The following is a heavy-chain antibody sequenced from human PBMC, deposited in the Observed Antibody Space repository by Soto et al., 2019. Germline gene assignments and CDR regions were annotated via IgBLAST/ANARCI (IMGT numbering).Heavy chain of an antibody. CDR3: AKDQYSGSYYLNFDY. CDR2: ISGSGGST. CDR1: EFTFSSYA. J-gene: IGHJ4*02. Sequence: GGSLRLSCAASEFTFSSYAMSWFRQAPGKGLEWVSAISGSGGSTYYADSVKGRFTISRDTSKNTLYLQMNSLRAEDTAVYYCAKDQYSGSYYLNFDYWGQGTLVTVSS. V-gene: IGHV3-23*01. D-gene: IGHD1-26*01.